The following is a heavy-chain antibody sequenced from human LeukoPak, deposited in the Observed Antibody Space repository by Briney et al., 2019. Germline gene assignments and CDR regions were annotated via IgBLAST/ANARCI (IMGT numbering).Heavy chain of an antibody. Sequence: GESLKISCKSSGYIFINYWIGWVRQMPGKGLEWMWIIHPGDSDTRYSPSFQGQVTISADKSISTAYLQWSSLKASDTAMYYCARLTGNYFDWFDPWGQGTLVTVSS. V-gene: IGHV5-51*01. D-gene: IGHD3-10*01. CDR2: IHPGDSDT. J-gene: IGHJ5*02. CDR3: ARLTGNYFDWFDP. CDR1: GYIFINYW.